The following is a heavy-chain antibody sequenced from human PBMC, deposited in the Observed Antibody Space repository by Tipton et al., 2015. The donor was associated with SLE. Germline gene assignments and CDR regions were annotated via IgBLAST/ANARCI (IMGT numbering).Heavy chain of an antibody. D-gene: IGHD3-16*01. CDR2: IHSTGST. CDR3: ARSEGGY. Sequence: TLSLTCTVSGGSINSYFWSWIRQPPGKGLEWIGYIHSTGSTNYNSSLRSRVTISIDTSKNQFTLQLTSVTAADTAVYYCARSEGGYWGQGTLVTVSS. CDR1: GGSINSYF. V-gene: IGHV4-59*01. J-gene: IGHJ4*02.